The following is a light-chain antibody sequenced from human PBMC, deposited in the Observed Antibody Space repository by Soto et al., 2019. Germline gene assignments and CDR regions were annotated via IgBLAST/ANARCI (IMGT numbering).Light chain of an antibody. J-gene: IGKJ4*01. Sequence: IQLTQSPSSLSASVGDRVTITCRASQGISNYLAWYQQKPGKAPKLLIYIASTLQGGVPSRFSGSGSGTDFSLTISSLQPEDVQTYYCQYINRFPLTLGGGTKVDIK. V-gene: IGKV1-9*01. CDR1: QGISNY. CDR3: QYINRFPLT. CDR2: IAS.